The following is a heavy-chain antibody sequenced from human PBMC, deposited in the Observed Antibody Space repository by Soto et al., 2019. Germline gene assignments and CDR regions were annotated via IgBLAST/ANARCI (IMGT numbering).Heavy chain of an antibody. CDR3: AREGGSIGGWFGRKFDS. Sequence: GGSLRLSCTASGFSFSTHAMSWVRQAPGKGLEWVSSISSGGTTTFYAASVEGRFTISRDKSKNTLYLQMNSLRADDTAVYYCAREGGSIGGWFGRKFDSWGQGKQVTVS. CDR2: ISSGGTTT. J-gene: IGHJ4*02. D-gene: IGHD6-19*01. CDR1: GFSFSTHA. V-gene: IGHV3-23*01.